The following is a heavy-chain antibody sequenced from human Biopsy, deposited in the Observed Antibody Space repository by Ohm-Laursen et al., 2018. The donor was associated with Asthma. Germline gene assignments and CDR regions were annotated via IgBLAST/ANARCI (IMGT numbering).Heavy chain of an antibody. Sequence: SLRLSCSASGFAVSRDHMFWVRQAPGKGREWVSVIYSGGTSHTADSVRGRFTISRDYSKNTLYLQMHSLRAEDTAVYYCARGDSSNWSHYYFDYWGRGTLVTVSS. CDR2: IYSGGTS. CDR1: GFAVSRDH. J-gene: IGHJ4*02. V-gene: IGHV3-53*01. D-gene: IGHD3-22*01. CDR3: ARGDSSNWSHYYFDY.